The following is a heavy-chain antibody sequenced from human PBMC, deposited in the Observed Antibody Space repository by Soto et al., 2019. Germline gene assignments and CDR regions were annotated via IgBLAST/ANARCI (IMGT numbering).Heavy chain of an antibody. CDR1: GGSISSGDYY. D-gene: IGHD3-10*01. J-gene: IGHJ4*02. V-gene: IGHV4-30-4*01. Sequence: PSETLSLTCTVSGGSISSGDYYWSWIRQPPGKGLEWIGYIYYSGSTYYNPSLKSRVTISVDTSKNQFSLKLSSVTAADTAMYYCARDMVRGSHFDYWGQGTLVTVSS. CDR2: IYYSGST. CDR3: ARDMVRGSHFDY.